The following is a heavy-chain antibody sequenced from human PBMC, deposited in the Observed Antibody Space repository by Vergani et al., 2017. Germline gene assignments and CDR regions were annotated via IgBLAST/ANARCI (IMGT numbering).Heavy chain of an antibody. CDR2: ISYDGSNK. V-gene: IGHV3-30*18. CDR3: AKVCGSTSCPYGGGAFDV. J-gene: IGHJ3*01. D-gene: IGHD2-2*01. Sequence: QVQLVESGGGVVQPGRSLRLSCAASGFTFSSYGMHWVRQAPGKGLEWVAVISYDGSNKYYADSVKGRFTISRDNSKNTLYLQMTDLRAEDTATYYCAKVCGSTSCPYGGGAFDVWVHGTMVAVSS. CDR1: GFTFSSYG.